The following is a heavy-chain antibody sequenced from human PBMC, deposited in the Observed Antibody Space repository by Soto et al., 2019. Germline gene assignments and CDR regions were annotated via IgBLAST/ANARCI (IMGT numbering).Heavy chain of an antibody. CDR3: ARWGIAAGDY. J-gene: IGHJ4*02. CDR1: GFTFSSYG. D-gene: IGHD6-13*01. CDR2: IWYDGSNE. V-gene: IGHV3-33*01. Sequence: QVQLVESGGGVVQPGRSLRLSCAASGFTFSSYGMHWVRQAPGKGLEWVAVIWYDGSNEYYADSVKGRFTISRDNSKNTLYLQMNSLRAEFTAVYYCARWGIAAGDYWGQGTLVTVSS.